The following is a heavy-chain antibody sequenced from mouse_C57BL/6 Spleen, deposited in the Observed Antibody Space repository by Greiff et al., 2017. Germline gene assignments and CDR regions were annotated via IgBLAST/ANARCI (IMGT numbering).Heavy chain of an antibody. CDR3: TRDFAYDGYYPYAMDY. Sequence: EVMLVASGGGLVQPGGSMKLSCAASGFTFSDAWMDWVRQSPETGLEWVAEIRNKANNHATYYAESVKGRFTISRDDSKNSVYLQMNSLRAEDTGIYYCTRDFAYDGYYPYAMDYWGQGTSVTVSS. V-gene: IGHV6-6*01. CDR2: IRNKANNHAT. CDR1: GFTFSDAW. D-gene: IGHD2-3*01. J-gene: IGHJ4*01.